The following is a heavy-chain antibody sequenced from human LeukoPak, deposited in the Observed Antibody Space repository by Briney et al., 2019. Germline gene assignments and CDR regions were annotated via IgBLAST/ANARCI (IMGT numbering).Heavy chain of an antibody. J-gene: IGHJ4*02. Sequence: GASVKVSCKASGYTFTNYYIHWVRQAPGQGLEWMGLINPGGDNTNYAQNFQGRVTMTRDTSISTAYMELSRLRSDDTAVYYCAVITMVFDYWGQGTLVTVSS. D-gene: IGHD3-10*01. V-gene: IGHV1-46*01. CDR1: GYTFTNYY. CDR2: INPGGDNT. CDR3: AVITMVFDY.